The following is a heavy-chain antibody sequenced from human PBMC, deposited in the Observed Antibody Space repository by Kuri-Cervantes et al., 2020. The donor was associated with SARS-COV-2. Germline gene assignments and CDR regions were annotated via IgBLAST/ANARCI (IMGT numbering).Heavy chain of an antibody. CDR2: ISYVGSNK. V-gene: IGHV3-30*04. Sequence: GESLKISCAASGFTFSSYAMHWVRQAPGKGLEWVAVISYVGSNKYYADSVKGRFTISRDNSKNTLYLQMNSLRAEDTAVDYCARDPCIAVAALCYFDYWGQGTLVTVSS. CDR1: GFTFSSYA. J-gene: IGHJ4*02. D-gene: IGHD6-19*01. CDR3: ARDPCIAVAALCYFDY.